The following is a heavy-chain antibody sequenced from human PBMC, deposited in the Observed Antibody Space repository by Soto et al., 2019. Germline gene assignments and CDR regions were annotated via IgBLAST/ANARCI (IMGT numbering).Heavy chain of an antibody. CDR2: IYYSGST. CDR1: GGSISSGDYY. Sequence: SETLSLTSTVSGGSISSGDYYWSWIRQPPGKGLEWIGYIYYSGSTYYNPSLKSRVTISVDTSKNQFSLKLSSVTAADTAVYYCARDQPLPLVDDYYYYGMDVWGQGTTVTVSS. V-gene: IGHV4-30-4*01. CDR3: ARDQPLPLVDDYYYYGMDV. D-gene: IGHD3-9*01. J-gene: IGHJ6*02.